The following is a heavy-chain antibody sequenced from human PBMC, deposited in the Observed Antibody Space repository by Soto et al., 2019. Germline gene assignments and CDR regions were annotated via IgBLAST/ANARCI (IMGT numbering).Heavy chain of an antibody. D-gene: IGHD3-3*01. CDR2: ISGSGGST. CDR3: AKDSHPLRFLEWLFLGYYDY. CDR1: GFTFSSYA. V-gene: IGHV3-23*01. J-gene: IGHJ4*02. Sequence: RGSLRLSCAASGFTFSSYAMIWVRQAPGEGLEWVSAISGSGGSTYYADSVKGRFTISRDNSKNTLYLQMNSLRAEDTAVYYCAKDSHPLRFLEWLFLGYYDYWGQGTLVTVSS.